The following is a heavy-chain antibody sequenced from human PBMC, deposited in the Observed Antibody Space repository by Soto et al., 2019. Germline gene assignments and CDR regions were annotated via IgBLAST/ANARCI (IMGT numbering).Heavy chain of an antibody. CDR2: IYYSGST. J-gene: IGHJ5*02. D-gene: IGHD1-1*01. Sequence: SGTLSLACAVSGGSMRSGGYDWSWIRQHPGKGLEWIGYIYYSGSTYYNPSLKSRVTISVDTSKNQFSLKLSSVTAADTAVYYCARELTTNWFDPWGQGTLVTVSS. V-gene: IGHV4-31*11. CDR3: ARELTTNWFDP. CDR1: GGSMRSGGYD.